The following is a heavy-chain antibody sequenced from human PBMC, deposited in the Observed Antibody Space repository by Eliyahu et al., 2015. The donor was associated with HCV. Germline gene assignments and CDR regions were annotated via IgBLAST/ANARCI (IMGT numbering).Heavy chain of an antibody. D-gene: IGHD6-19*01. CDR3: AGAVAGTWGPDYYYGMDV. CDR2: IIPILGIA. CDR1: GGTFSSYT. J-gene: IGHJ6*02. V-gene: IGHV1-69*02. Sequence: EVKKPGSSVKVSCKASGGTFSSYTISWVRQAPGQGLEWMGRIIPILGIANYAQKFQGRVTITADKSTSTAYMELSSLRSEDTAVYYCAGAVAGTWGPDYYYGMDVWGQGTTVTVSS.